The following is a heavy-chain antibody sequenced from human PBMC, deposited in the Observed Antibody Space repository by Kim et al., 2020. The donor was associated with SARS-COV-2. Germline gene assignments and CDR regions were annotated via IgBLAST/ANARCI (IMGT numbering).Heavy chain of an antibody. D-gene: IGHD4-17*01. Sequence: GGSLRLSCTASGFTFNDFDMSWIRQAPGKGLEWVSYISAGETRNNNYADPVKGRFTISRDTAKNSFQRQRNSLRADDTAVYYCARGYGDYGFWGQGTRVTV. CDR2: ISAGETRNN. V-gene: IGHV3-11*05. CDR1: GFTFNDFD. CDR3: ARGYGDYGF. J-gene: IGHJ1*01.